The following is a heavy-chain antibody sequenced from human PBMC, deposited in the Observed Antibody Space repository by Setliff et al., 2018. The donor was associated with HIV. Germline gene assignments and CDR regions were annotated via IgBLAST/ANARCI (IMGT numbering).Heavy chain of an antibody. D-gene: IGHD1-26*01. J-gene: IGHJ3*02. V-gene: IGHV4-4*02. Sequence: SETLSLTCAVSGGSISSSNWWSWVRQPPGKGLEWIGEIYHSGSTNYNPSLKSRVTISVDKSKNQFSLKLSSVTAADTAVYYCAALLGDSGSYGGGAFDIWGQGTMVTVSS. CDR1: GGSISSSNW. CDR3: AALLGDSGSYGGGAFDI. CDR2: IYHSGST.